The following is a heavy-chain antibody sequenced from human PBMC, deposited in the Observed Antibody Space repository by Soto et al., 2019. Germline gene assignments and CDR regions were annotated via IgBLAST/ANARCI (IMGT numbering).Heavy chain of an antibody. D-gene: IGHD1-26*01. V-gene: IGHV3-66*01. CDR3: ARDGRWGGDTL. CDR1: GISVSSNY. J-gene: IGHJ4*01. Sequence: EVQLVESGGGLVQTGGSLRLSCAASGISVSSNYMSWVRQAPGKGLQWVSLTYSGGNTYYADSVKGRFTISRDNSKNTLYLQMNSLRAEDTAVYYCARDGRWGGDTLWGHGTLVTVSS. CDR2: TYSGGNT.